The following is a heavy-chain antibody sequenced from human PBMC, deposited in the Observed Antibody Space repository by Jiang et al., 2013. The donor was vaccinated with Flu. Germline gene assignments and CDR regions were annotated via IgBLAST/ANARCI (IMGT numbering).Heavy chain of an antibody. CDR2: INAGNGNT. J-gene: IGHJ4*02. V-gene: IGHV1-3*01. CDR1: GYTFTSYA. Sequence: KVSCKASGYTFTSYAMHWVRQAPGQRLEWMGWINAGNGNTKYSQKFQGRVTITRDTSASTAYMELSSLRSEDTAVYYCARDLLRWQGGGYYFDYWGQGTLVTVSS. CDR3: ARDLLRWQGGGYYFDY. D-gene: IGHD4-23*01.